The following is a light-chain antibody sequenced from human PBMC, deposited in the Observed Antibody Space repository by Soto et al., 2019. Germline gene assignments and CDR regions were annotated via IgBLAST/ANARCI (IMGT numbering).Light chain of an antibody. CDR1: QSVSSTF. CDR3: QQYSSSPPTLT. V-gene: IGKV3-20*01. J-gene: IGKJ4*01. CDR2: DAS. Sequence: EIVLTQSPGTLSLSPGERATLSCRASQSVSSTFLAWYQQKPGQAPRLLIYDASSRPTGIPDRFSGSGSGTDFSLIISRLEPEDFAVYYCQQYSSSPPTLTFGGGTKVEIK.